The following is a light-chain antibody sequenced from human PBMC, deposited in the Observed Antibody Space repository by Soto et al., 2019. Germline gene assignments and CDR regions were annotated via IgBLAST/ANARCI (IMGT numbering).Light chain of an antibody. Sequence: DIQMTQSPSSLSASVGDRVTITCQASQDITNSLSWYQEKPGKAPKLLIYDASNLETGVPSRFSGRGSGTDFTFTITNLQPEDIATYYCQQYDDLPLTFGGGTKVEI. CDR2: DAS. CDR3: QQYDDLPLT. V-gene: IGKV1-33*01. CDR1: QDITNS. J-gene: IGKJ4*01.